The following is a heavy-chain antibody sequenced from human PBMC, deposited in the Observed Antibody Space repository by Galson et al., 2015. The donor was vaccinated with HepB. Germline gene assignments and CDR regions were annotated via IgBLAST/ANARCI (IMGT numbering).Heavy chain of an antibody. D-gene: IGHD5-18*01. J-gene: IGHJ6*02. CDR1: GYSFTSYT. CDR3: ARDLGYSYSHAMDV. CDR2: INTNTGNP. V-gene: IGHV7-4-1*02. Sequence: SVKVSCKASGYSFTSYTVIWVRQAPGQGPEWMGWINTNTGNPTYAQGFTGRFVFSLDTPGSTAYLQISSLKAEDTAVYYCARDLGYSYSHAMDVWGQGTTVTVSS.